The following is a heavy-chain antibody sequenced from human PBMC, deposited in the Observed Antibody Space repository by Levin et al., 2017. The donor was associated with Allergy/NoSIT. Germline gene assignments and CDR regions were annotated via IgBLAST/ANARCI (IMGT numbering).Heavy chain of an antibody. D-gene: IGHD3-16*02. V-gene: IGHV1-2*02. J-gene: IGHJ4*02. Sequence: ASVKVSCKASGYTFTGYYMHWVRQAPGQGLEWMGWINPNSGGPNYAQKFQGRVTMTRDTSISTAYMELSRLGSDDTAGYYCARTYSYDYVWGSYPHWGQGTLVTVSS. CDR1: GYTFTGYY. CDR2: INPNSGGP. CDR3: ARTYSYDYVWGSYPH.